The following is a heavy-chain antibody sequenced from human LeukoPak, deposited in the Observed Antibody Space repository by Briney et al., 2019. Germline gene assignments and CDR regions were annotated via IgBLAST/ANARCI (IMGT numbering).Heavy chain of an antibody. CDR3: TRAVNVIVVVTGVDY. J-gene: IGHJ4*02. Sequence: PGGSLRLSCTASGFTFGDYAMSWFRQAPGKGLEWAGLIRSKAYGGTTEYAASVKGRFTISRDDSKSIAYLQMNSLKTEDTAVYYCTRAVNVIVVVTGVDYWGQGTLVTVSS. CDR1: GFTFGDYA. D-gene: IGHD2-21*02. V-gene: IGHV3-49*03. CDR2: IRSKAYGGTT.